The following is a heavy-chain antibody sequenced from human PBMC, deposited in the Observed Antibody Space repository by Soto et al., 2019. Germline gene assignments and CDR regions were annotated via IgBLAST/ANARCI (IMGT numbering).Heavy chain of an antibody. Sequence: PSETLSLTCAVYGGSFSGYYWSWIRQPPGTGLEWIGEINHSGSTNYNPSLKSRVTISVDTSKNQFSLKLSSVTAADTAVYYCARAGVFADGGNSYYYYYGMDVWGQGTTVTVSS. V-gene: IGHV4-34*01. CDR2: INHSGST. CDR1: GGSFSGYY. CDR3: ARAGVFADGGNSYYYYYGMDV. J-gene: IGHJ6*02. D-gene: IGHD2-21*02.